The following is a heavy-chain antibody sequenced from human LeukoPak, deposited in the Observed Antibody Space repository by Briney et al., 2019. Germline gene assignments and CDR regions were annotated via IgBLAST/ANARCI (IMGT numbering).Heavy chain of an antibody. J-gene: IGHJ4*02. D-gene: IGHD6-13*01. CDR2: IYPGDSDT. Sequence: GASLKISRKGAGFNFNSYWIGLVRPVPGKGLEWSGIIYPGDSDTRYSPSFQGQVTISADKSISTAYLQWSRLKASDTAMYYCARHYSSSWYFDYWGQGTLVTVSS. CDR1: GFNFNSYW. V-gene: IGHV5-51*01. CDR3: ARHYSSSWYFDY.